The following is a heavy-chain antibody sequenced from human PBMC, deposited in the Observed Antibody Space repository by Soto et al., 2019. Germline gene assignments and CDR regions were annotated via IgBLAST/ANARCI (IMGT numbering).Heavy chain of an antibody. J-gene: IGHJ4*02. CDR2: IGSGGGTI. D-gene: IGHD3-3*01. CDR1: GFTFSDYY. CDR3: ARRRDFLDS. V-gene: IGHV3-11*01. Sequence: QVQLVESGGGLVKPGGSLRLSCAASGFTFSDYYMTWVRQAPGKGLEWVSYIGSGGGTIYYADSVKGRFTISSDNAKSSLFLQMNSLIAEDTAVYYCARRRDFLDSWGQGTLVTVSS.